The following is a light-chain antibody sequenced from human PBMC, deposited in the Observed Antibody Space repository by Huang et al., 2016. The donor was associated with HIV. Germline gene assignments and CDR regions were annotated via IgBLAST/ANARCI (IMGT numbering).Light chain of an antibody. V-gene: IGKV1-33*01. CDR2: DAT. J-gene: IGKJ2*03. Sequence: DIQMTQSPSSLSASIGDRVTITCQASQDISNYLNWYQQKPGKAPKLLLYDATNSEAGVPSRFSGSGSGTDFTLTISRLQPEDFATYYCQQVDNVPYSFGQGTRLEIK. CDR1: QDISNY. CDR3: QQVDNVPYS.